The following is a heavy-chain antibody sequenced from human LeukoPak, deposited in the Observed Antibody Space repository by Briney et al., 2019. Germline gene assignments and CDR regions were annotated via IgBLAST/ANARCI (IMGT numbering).Heavy chain of an antibody. V-gene: IGHV4-34*01. CDR1: GGSFSGYY. CDR3: ARVRKAAAAGPPYYYYYGMDV. Sequence: SETLSLTCAVYGGSFSGYYWSWIRQPPGKGLEWIGEINHSGSTNYNPSLKSRVTISVDTSKNQFSLKLSSVTAADTAVYYCARVRKAAAAGPPYYYYYGMDVWGQGTTVTVSS. D-gene: IGHD6-13*01. CDR2: INHSGST. J-gene: IGHJ6*02.